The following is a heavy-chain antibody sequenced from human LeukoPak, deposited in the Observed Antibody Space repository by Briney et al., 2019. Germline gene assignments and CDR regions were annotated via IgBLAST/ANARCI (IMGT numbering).Heavy chain of an antibody. CDR3: ARGALRRSSGYYYGFDY. J-gene: IGHJ4*02. CDR1: GFTFSSYA. D-gene: IGHD3-22*01. CDR2: ITYDGSNK. V-gene: IGHV3-30*04. Sequence: GGSLRLSCAASGFTFSSYAMHWVRQAPGKGLEWVAVITYDGSNKYYADSVKGRFTISRDNSKNTLYLQMNSLRAEDTAVYYCARGALRRSSGYYYGFDYWGQGTLVTVSS.